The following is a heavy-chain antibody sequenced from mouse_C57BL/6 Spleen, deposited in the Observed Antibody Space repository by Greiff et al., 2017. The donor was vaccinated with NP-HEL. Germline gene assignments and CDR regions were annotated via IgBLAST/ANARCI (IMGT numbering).Heavy chain of an antibody. J-gene: IGHJ3*01. D-gene: IGHD2-2*01. CDR1: GYSITSGYY. CDR3: ARSTMVTSFAY. CDR2: ISYDGSN. Sequence: ESGPGLVKPSQSLSLTCSVTGYSITSGYYWNWIRQFPGNKLEWMGYISYDGSNNYNPSLKNRISITRDTSKNQFFLKLNSVTTEDTATYYCARSTMVTSFAYWGQGTLVTVSA. V-gene: IGHV3-6*01.